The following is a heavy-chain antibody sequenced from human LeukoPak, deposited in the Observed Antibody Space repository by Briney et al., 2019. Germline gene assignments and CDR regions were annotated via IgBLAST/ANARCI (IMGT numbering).Heavy chain of an antibody. D-gene: IGHD3-10*01. CDR1: GGTFSSYA. CDR3: ARDGSGSYYNGFDY. V-gene: IGHV1-69*13. J-gene: IGHJ4*02. Sequence: SVKVSCKVSGGTFSSYAISWVRQAPGQGLEWMGGIIPIFGTANYAQKFQGRVTITADESTSTAYMELSSLRSEDTAVYYCARDGSGSYYNGFDYWGQGTLVTVSS. CDR2: IIPIFGTA.